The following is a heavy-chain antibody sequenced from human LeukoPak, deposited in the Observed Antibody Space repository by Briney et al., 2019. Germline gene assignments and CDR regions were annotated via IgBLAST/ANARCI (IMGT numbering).Heavy chain of an antibody. CDR2: ITTSGAII. D-gene: IGHD1-26*01. CDR3: ARDRSGYYGMDV. Sequence: QPGGSLSLSCAASGFTFSSYEMNWVRPAPGKGLEWLSYITTSGAIISYADPVKGRFTISRDNAKNSLYLQVNSLRAEDTAVYYCARDRSGYYGMDVWGQGTTVTVSS. V-gene: IGHV3-48*03. CDR1: GFTFSSYE. J-gene: IGHJ6*02.